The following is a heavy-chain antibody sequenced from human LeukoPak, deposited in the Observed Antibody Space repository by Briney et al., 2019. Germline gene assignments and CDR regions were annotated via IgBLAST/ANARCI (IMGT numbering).Heavy chain of an antibody. CDR1: GFTFSNAW. J-gene: IGHJ4*02. CDR3: TTEYSYGLGAYYFDY. V-gene: IGHV3-15*01. D-gene: IGHD5-18*01. Sequence: GGSLRLSCAASGFTFSNAWMSWVRQAPGKGLEWVGRIKSKTDGGTTDYAAPVKGRFTISRDDSKNTLYLQMNSLKTEDTAVYYCTTEYSYGLGAYYFDYWGREPWSPSPQ. CDR2: IKSKTDGGTT.